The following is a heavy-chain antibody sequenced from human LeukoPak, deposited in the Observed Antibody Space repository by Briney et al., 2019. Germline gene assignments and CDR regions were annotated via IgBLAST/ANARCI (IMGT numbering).Heavy chain of an antibody. J-gene: IGHJ4*02. CDR3: ARADSSGWRD. Sequence: PSETLSLTCAVYGGSFSGYYWSWIRQPPGKGLEWIGEINHSGSTNYNPSLKSRVTISVDTSKNQFSLKLSSVTAADTAVYYCARADSSGWRDWGQGTLVTVSS. CDR1: GGSFSGYY. V-gene: IGHV4-34*01. D-gene: IGHD6-19*01. CDR2: INHSGST.